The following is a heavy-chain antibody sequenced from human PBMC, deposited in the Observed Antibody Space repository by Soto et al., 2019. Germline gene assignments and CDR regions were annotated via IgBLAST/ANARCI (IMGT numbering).Heavy chain of an antibody. CDR1: EFTFADYA. V-gene: IGHV3-23*01. D-gene: IGHD2-2*01. J-gene: IGHJ6*03. Sequence: EVQLLESGGGLVQPGGSLRLSCAASEFTFADYAMTWVRQAPGKGLEWVSAISGSDDSTYYADCVKGRFTISRDNSKNTLMLQMSSLRVEDTAVYYCAKVIVVVPSVNNYYMDVWGKGTTVTVSS. CDR2: ISGSDDST. CDR3: AKVIVVVPSVNNYYMDV.